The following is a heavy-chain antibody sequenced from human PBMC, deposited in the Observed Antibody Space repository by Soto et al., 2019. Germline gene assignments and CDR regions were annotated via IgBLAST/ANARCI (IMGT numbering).Heavy chain of an antibody. CDR2: INAGKGDT. V-gene: IGHV1-3*01. D-gene: IGHD1-7*01. Sequence: ASLKVSCNTSGSTFTNHAIHCVRQAPGQGLEWMGWINAGKGDTKYPQRFQGRVTITRDTSASTAYMELSSLRSEDTAVYYCARNILGGTTEYWGPGTLVTVSS. CDR3: ARNILGGTTEY. J-gene: IGHJ4*02. CDR1: GSTFTNHA.